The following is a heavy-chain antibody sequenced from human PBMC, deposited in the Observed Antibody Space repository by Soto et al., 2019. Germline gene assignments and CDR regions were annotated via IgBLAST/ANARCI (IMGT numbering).Heavy chain of an antibody. J-gene: IGHJ2*01. CDR3: ANTGGVATYNRGFLGYFDL. Sequence: QVQLVQSGAEVKKPGSSVKVSCKASGGTFSSYAISWVRQAPGQGLEWMGGIIPIFGTANYAQKFQGRVTITADEATSTAYMQLSSLRSEDTAVYYCANTGGVATYNRGFLGYFDLWGRGTLVTVAS. V-gene: IGHV1-69*12. CDR2: IIPIFGTA. D-gene: IGHD5-12*01. CDR1: GGTFSSYA.